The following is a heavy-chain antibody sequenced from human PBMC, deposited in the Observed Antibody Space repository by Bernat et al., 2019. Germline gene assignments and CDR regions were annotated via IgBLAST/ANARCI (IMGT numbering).Heavy chain of an antibody. J-gene: IGHJ3*02. CDR1: GYTLPELS. V-gene: IGHV1-24*01. D-gene: IGHD3-10*01. CDR3: ATDKKGLYYYGSGSYYKRGAFDI. CDR2: FDPEDGET. Sequence: QVQRVQSGAEVKKPGASVKVSCKVSGYTLPELSIHWVRQPPGKGLGWWGGFDPEDGETIYAQKFQGRVTMTEDTSTDTAYMELSSLRSEDTAVYYCATDKKGLYYYGSGSYYKRGAFDIWGQGTMVTVSS.